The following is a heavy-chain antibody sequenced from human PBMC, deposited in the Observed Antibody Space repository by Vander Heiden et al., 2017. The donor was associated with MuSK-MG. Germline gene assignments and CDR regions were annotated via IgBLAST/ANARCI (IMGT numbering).Heavy chain of an antibody. J-gene: IGHJ5*02. CDR2: INHSGST. D-gene: IGHD6-25*01. CDR3: ARAAAGDWFDP. V-gene: IGHV4-34*01. CDR1: GGSFSGYY. Sequence: QVQLQQWGAGLLKPSETLSLTCAVYGGSFSGYYWSWIRQPPGKGLEWSGEINHSGSTNYNPSLKSRVTISVDTSKNQFSLKLSSVTAADTAVYYCARAAAGDWFDPWGQGTLVTVSS.